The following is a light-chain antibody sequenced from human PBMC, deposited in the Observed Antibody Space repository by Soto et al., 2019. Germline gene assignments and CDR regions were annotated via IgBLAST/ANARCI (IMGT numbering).Light chain of an antibody. CDR3: QHYGRVPRT. Sequence: IVLTQSPGTLSLSPGERATLSCMASQSVSSNYLAWYQQKAGRAPRLLMYGASSKATGIPDRFSGSGSGTDFTLTISRLEAEDFAVYYCQHYGRVPRTCGPGTRVDIQ. J-gene: IGKJ3*01. CDR2: GAS. V-gene: IGKV3-20*01. CDR1: QSVSSNY.